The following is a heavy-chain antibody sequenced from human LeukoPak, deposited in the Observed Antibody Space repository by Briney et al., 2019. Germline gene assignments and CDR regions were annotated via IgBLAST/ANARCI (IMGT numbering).Heavy chain of an antibody. D-gene: IGHD3-22*01. Sequence: SETLSLTCTVSGGSITTYYWSWIRQPPGKGLEWIGYIYYTGSSNYNPSLKSRVTLSVDTSKNQFSLKLSSVTAADTAVYYCAKYDTSGNYMDVWQRDHGHRLL. CDR1: GGSITTYY. CDR3: AKYDTSGNYMDV. CDR2: IYYTGSS. J-gene: IGHJ6*03. V-gene: IGHV4-59*01.